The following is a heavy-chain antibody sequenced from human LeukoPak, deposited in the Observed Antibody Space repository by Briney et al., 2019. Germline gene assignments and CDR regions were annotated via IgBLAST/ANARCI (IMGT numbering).Heavy chain of an antibody. Sequence: ASVKVSCKASGYTFTGYYMHWVRQAPGQGLEWMGWINPNSGGTNYAPKFQGWVTMARDTSISTAYMELSRLRSDDTAVYYCARDGDSSGYDEFDYWGQGTLVTVSS. CDR1: GYTFTGYY. J-gene: IGHJ4*02. D-gene: IGHD3-22*01. V-gene: IGHV1-2*04. CDR2: INPNSGGT. CDR3: ARDGDSSGYDEFDY.